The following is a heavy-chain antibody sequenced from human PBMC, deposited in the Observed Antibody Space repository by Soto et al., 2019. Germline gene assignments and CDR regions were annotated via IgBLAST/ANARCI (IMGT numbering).Heavy chain of an antibody. Sequence: QVKLVQSEGEVKNPGASVKVSCRTSGYTFTIYGVNWVRQAPGQGLEWMGWISGYNGNTNYAQKFQARVTMTTDTSTSTAYMELRSLTSDDTAVYYCARGDYGGNPDYRGQGTLVTVSS. CDR2: ISGYNGNT. CDR1: GYTFTIYG. J-gene: IGHJ4*02. V-gene: IGHV1-18*01. CDR3: ARGDYGGNPDY. D-gene: IGHD4-17*01.